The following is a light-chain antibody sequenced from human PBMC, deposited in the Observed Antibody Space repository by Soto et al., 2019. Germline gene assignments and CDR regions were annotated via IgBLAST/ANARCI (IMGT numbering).Light chain of an antibody. J-gene: IGKJ1*01. V-gene: IGKV1-6*01. CDR1: QGIRND. Sequence: AIQMTQSPSSLSASVGDRVTITCRASQGIRNDLSWYQDKPGKAPKLLIYAASSLQPGVPSRFSGSGSGTDFTLTITGLQREDFATFYCLQDYNYPRTFGQGTEVEIK. CDR3: LQDYNYPRT. CDR2: AAS.